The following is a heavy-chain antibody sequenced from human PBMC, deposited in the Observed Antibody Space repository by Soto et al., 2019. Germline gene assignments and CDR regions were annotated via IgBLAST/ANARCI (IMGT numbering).Heavy chain of an antibody. CDR2: DNGYNNKS. CDR1: GYTFNTFG. Sequence: IQLVQSAGEVKRPGASVKVSCKASGYTFNTFGITWVRQSPGQGLEWMGCDNGYNNKSDYSRKLQDRITLTADPSTSTSCMELRSLTSDDTAVYYCARGWGKYFGVKDFWGQGTLVTVSS. CDR3: ARGWGKYFGVKDF. J-gene: IGHJ4*02. V-gene: IGHV1-18*01. D-gene: IGHD2-8*01.